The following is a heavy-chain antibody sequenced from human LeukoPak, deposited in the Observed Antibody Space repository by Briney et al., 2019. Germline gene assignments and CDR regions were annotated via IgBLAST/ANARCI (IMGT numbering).Heavy chain of an antibody. J-gene: IGHJ4*02. CDR1: GYSISSGYY. V-gene: IGHV4-38-2*01. D-gene: IGHD6-13*01. Sequence: PSETLSLTCAVSGYSISSGYYWGWIRQPPGKGLEWIGSIYHSGSTYYNPSLKSRVTISVDTSKNQFSLKLSSVTAADTAVYYCARGSASNFDYWGQGTLVTVSS. CDR2: IYHSGST. CDR3: ARGSASNFDY.